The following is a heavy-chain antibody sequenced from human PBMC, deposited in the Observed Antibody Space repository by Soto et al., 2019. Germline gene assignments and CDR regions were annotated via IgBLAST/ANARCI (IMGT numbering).Heavy chain of an antibody. Sequence: SETLSLTCTGSGGSGRNSNYNWGWIRLSPGKGLEWIGSVYYRGRSYSKSSVKSRVTISVDTSKNQFSLNLNSVTASDTAVYYCVSQRTSVLTQAYFDYWGPGALVTVS. CDR1: GGSGRNSNYN. J-gene: IGHJ4*02. V-gene: IGHV4-39*01. CDR3: VSQRTSVLTQAYFDY. D-gene: IGHD2-8*01. CDR2: VYYRGRS.